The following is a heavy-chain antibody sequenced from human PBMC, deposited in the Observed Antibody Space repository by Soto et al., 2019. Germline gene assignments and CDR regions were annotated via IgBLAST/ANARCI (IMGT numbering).Heavy chain of an antibody. V-gene: IGHV1-3*04. CDR2: INTGKGDT. D-gene: IGHD3-10*02. J-gene: IGHJ4*02. Sequence: GASVKVSCKASGYAFTAHAMHWVRQAPGQGLEWMGWINTGKGDTKYSQKFQGRITITRDTSASTTYMELSSLKSEDTALYYCACNIFGELNDFWGPGTLVIVSS. CDR3: ACNIFGELNDF. CDR1: GYAFTAHA.